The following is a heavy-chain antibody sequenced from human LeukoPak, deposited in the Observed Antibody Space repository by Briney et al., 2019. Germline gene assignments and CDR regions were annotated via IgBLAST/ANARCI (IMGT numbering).Heavy chain of an antibody. Sequence: SETLSLTCTVSGGSISSSSYYWGWIRQPPGKGLEWIGSIYYSGSTYYNPSLKSRVTISVDTSKNQFSLKLSSVTAADTAVYYCARHSGSSGWYRVFDYWGQGTLVTVSS. CDR2: IYYSGST. D-gene: IGHD6-19*01. CDR1: GGSISSSSYY. J-gene: IGHJ4*02. CDR3: ARHSGSSGWYRVFDY. V-gene: IGHV4-39*01.